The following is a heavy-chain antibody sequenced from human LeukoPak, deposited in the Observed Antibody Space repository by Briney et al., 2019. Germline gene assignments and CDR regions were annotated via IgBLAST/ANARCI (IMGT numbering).Heavy chain of an antibody. J-gene: IGHJ4*02. V-gene: IGHV4-59*08. CDR2: IYYSGST. CDR1: GGSISSYY. D-gene: IGHD1-26*01. Sequence: SETLSLTCTVSGGSISSYYWSWIRQPPGKGLEWIGYIYYSGSTNYNPSLKSRVTISVDTSKNQFSLKLSSVTAADTAVYYCARQHGAPSSGDFDYWGQGTLVTVSS. CDR3: ARQHGAPSSGDFDY.